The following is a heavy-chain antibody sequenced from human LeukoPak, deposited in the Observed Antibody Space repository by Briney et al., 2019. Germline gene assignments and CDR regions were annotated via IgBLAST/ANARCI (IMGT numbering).Heavy chain of an antibody. D-gene: IGHD2-15*01. V-gene: IGHV1-69*05. CDR2: IIPIFGTA. CDR1: GGTFSSYA. Sequence: GASVKVSCKASGGTFSSYAISWVRQAPGQGLEWMGGIIPIFGTANYARKFQGRVTITTDESTSTAYMELSSLRSEDTAVYYCARDPGGSCYGGCSEYFQHWGQGTLVTVSS. J-gene: IGHJ1*01. CDR3: ARDPGGSCYGGCSEYFQH.